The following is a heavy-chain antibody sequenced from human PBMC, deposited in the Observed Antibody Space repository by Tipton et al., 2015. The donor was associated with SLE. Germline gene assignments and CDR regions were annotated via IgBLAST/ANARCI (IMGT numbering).Heavy chain of an antibody. V-gene: IGHV3-53*05. CDR2: IYSGGST. J-gene: IGHJ4*02. CDR1: GFTVSSNY. Sequence: SLRLSCAASGFTVSSNYMSWVRQAPGKGLEWVSVIYSGGSTYYADSVKGRFTISRDNSKNTLYLQMNSPRAEDTAVYYCARDPDSSGFDYWGQGTLVTVSS. D-gene: IGHD3-22*01. CDR3: ARDPDSSGFDY.